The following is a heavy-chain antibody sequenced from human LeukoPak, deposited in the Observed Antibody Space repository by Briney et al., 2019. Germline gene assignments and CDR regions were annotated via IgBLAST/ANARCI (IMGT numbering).Heavy chain of an antibody. CDR3: ARHGTYYYGSESYFDY. V-gene: IGHV4-59*08. D-gene: IGHD3-10*01. CDR1: GGSISSYY. CDR2: IYYSGIT. Sequence: PSESLSLTCTVSGGSISSYYWSWIRQSPGKGLKWIGYIYYSGITNFNPSLKSRVTISVDTYKNQFSLKLRSVSAADTAVYYCARHGTYYYGSESYFDYWGRGTLVSVSS. J-gene: IGHJ4*02.